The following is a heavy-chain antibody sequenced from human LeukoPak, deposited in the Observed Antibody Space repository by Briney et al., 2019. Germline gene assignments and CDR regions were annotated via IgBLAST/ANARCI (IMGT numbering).Heavy chain of an antibody. D-gene: IGHD2-2*01. V-gene: IGHV3-66*01. J-gene: IGHJ5*02. Sequence: GGSLRLSCAASGFTVSSNYMSWVRQAPGKGLEWVSVIYSGGSTYYADSVKGRFTISRDNSKNTLYLQMNSLRAEDTAVYYCARGKYQLLSWFDPWGQGTLVTVSS. CDR2: IYSGGST. CDR1: GFTVSSNY. CDR3: ARGKYQLLSWFDP.